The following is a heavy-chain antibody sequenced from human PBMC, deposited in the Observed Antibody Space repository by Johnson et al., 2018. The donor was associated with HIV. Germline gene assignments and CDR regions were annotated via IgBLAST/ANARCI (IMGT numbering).Heavy chain of an antibody. CDR3: AKTEDRGYRMETGAFDI. J-gene: IGHJ3*02. Sequence: QEKLVESGGGVVQTGRSLRLSCAASGFTFSSYGMHWVRQAPGKGLEWVAFIRYDGSNKYYADSVKGRFTISRDNSKNTLYLQMNSLRAEDTAVYYCAKTEDRGYRMETGAFDIWGQGTMVTVSS. CDR2: IRYDGSNK. V-gene: IGHV3-30*02. D-gene: IGHD5-18*01. CDR1: GFTFSSYG.